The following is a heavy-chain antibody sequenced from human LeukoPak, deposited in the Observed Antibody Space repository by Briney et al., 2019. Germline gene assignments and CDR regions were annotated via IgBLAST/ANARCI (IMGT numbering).Heavy chain of an antibody. V-gene: IGHV3-7*01. CDR1: GFTFSSYW. D-gene: IGHD1-26*01. Sequence: GGSLRLSCVASGFTFSSYWMSWVRQAPGKGLEWVANIKQDGSEKYYVDSVKGRFTISRDNAKNSLYLQMNSLRAEDTAVYYCASTNYFYYYMDVWGKGTTVTVSS. CDR2: IKQDGSEK. J-gene: IGHJ6*03. CDR3: ASTNYFYYYMDV.